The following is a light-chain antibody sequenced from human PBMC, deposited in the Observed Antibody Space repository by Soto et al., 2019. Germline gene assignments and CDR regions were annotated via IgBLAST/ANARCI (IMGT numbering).Light chain of an antibody. CDR1: QSLSSW. V-gene: IGKV1-5*03. Sequence: DIQMTQSPSTLSASVGDRVTITCRASQSLSSWLAWYQQKPGKASNLLMCKASSLESGVPSRFRSSGSGTDVTLTTSSLQPDDFAPYYCQQYNSFPYTFGQGTKLEIK. J-gene: IGKJ2*01. CDR3: QQYNSFPYT. CDR2: KAS.